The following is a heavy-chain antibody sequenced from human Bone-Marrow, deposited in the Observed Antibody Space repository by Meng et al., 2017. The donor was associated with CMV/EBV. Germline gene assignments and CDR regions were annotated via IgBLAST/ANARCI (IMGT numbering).Heavy chain of an antibody. CDR1: GFTFSDYY. D-gene: IGHD2-2*01. Sequence: SLKISCAASGFTFSDYYMSWIRQAPGKGLEWVSYISSSGSTIYYADSVKGRFTISRDNAKNSLYLQMNSLRAEDTAVYYCAREPGYCSSATCSSSTYGMDVWGQGTTVTVSS. V-gene: IGHV3-11*04. CDR2: ISSSGSTI. CDR3: AREPGYCSSATCSSSTYGMDV. J-gene: IGHJ6*02.